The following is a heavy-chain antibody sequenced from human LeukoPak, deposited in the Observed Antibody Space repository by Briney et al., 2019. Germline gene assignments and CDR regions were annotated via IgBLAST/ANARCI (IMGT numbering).Heavy chain of an antibody. J-gene: IGHJ6*03. CDR1: GGSISSYY. D-gene: IGHD3-3*01. CDR2: IYTSGST. CDR3: ARHGAPYYDFWSGYYFPEYGGYMDV. Sequence: PSETLSLTCTVSGGSISSYYWSWIRQPPGKGLEWIGYIYTSGSTNYNPSLKSRVTISVDTSKNQFSLKLSSVTAADTAVYYCARHGAPYYDFWSGYYFPEYGGYMDVWGKGTTVTVSS. V-gene: IGHV4-4*09.